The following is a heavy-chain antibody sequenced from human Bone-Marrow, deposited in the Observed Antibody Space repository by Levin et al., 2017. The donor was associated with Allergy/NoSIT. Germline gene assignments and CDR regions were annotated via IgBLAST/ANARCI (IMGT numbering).Heavy chain of an antibody. J-gene: IGHJ4*02. CDR3: ARVSGTGYDYFFDS. V-gene: IGHV4-4*07. CDR1: GGSISSSY. Sequence: SQTLSLPCSVSGGSISSSYWSWIRQPAGKGLEWIGRIDTRGSTNHNPSLKSRVTMSLDTSKNQFSLKLSSVTAADTAMYYCARVSGTGYDYFFDSWGQGTLVTVSS. CDR2: IDTRGST. D-gene: IGHD2-8*02.